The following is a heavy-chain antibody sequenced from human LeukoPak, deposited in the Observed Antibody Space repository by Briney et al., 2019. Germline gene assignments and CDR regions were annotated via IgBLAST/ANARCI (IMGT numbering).Heavy chain of an antibody. CDR3: ARWDAYCSGGTCYFGGFAFDI. CDR2: IHDGGST. Sequence: SGGSLRLSCAASRFTVSSNYMSWVRQAPGKGLEWVSVIHDGGSTYYADSVKGRFTTSRDNSKNTVYLQMNSLRAEDTAVYYCARWDAYCSGGTCYFGGFAFDIWGQGTMVTVSS. V-gene: IGHV3-53*01. CDR1: RFTVSSNY. J-gene: IGHJ3*02. D-gene: IGHD2-15*01.